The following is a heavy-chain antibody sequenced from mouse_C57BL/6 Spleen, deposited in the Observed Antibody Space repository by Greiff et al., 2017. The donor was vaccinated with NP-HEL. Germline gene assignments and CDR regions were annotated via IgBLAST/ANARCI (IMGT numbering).Heavy chain of an antibody. CDR3: TRESGWDWYFDV. J-gene: IGHJ1*03. Sequence: EVKLVESGEGLVKPGGSLKLSCAASGFTFSSYAMSWVRQTPEKRLEWVAYISSGGDYIYYADTVKGRFTISRDNARNTLYLQMSSLKSEDTAMYYCTRESGWDWYFDVWGTGTTVTVSS. V-gene: IGHV5-9-1*02. D-gene: IGHD3-2*02. CDR2: ISSGGDYI. CDR1: GFTFSSYA.